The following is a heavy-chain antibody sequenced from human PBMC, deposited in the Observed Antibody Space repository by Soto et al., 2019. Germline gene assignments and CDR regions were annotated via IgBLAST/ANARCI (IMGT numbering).Heavy chain of an antibody. D-gene: IGHD3-22*01. V-gene: IGHV3-13*05. J-gene: IGHJ6*02. CDR1: GFPFSSYA. CDR2: IGTAGDP. Sequence: GGSLRLSCAASGFPFSSYAMSWVRQATGEGLEWVSAIGTAGDPYYSGSVEGRFTISRGNAENSVYLQMNSLRAGDTAVYYCARAGYDSSGYYFYAMDVWGPGTPVTVSS. CDR3: ARAGYDSSGYYFYAMDV.